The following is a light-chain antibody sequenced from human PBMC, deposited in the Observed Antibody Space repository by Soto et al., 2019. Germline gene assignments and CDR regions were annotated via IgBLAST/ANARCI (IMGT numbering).Light chain of an antibody. Sequence: EIVMTQSPATLSVSPGERATLSCRASQSVSSNLAWYQQKPGQAPRLLIYGASTRATGIPARFSGSGSGTDFTLTISGLRSEDSAVYFCQQYNNWPFSFGQGTRLE. CDR2: GAS. J-gene: IGKJ5*01. V-gene: IGKV3-15*01. CDR3: QQYNNWPFS. CDR1: QSVSSN.